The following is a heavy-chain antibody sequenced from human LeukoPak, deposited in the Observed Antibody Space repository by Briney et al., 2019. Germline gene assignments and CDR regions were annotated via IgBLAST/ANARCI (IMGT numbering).Heavy chain of an antibody. J-gene: IGHJ6*02. CDR3: ARDSYFYESSGYYGDYYYYGLDV. Sequence: SETLSLTCTVSGGSINTGSYYWAWIRQPPGKGLEWIGTIYYTGSSYYNPSLESRVTLSVDTSENQFSLRLTSVTAADTAVYYCARDSYFYESSGYYGDYYYYGLDVWGQGTTVTVSS. CDR2: IYYTGSS. CDR1: GGSINTGSYY. V-gene: IGHV4-39*02. D-gene: IGHD3-22*01.